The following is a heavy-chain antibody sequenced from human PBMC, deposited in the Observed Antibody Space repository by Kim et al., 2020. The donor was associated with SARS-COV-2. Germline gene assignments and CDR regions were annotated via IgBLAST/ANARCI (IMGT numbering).Heavy chain of an antibody. Sequence: GGSLRLSCAASGFTFSSYWMSWVRQAPGKGLEWVANIKQDGSEKYYVDSVKGRFTISRDNAKNSLYLQMNSLRAEDTAVYYCARDLYYYDSSGPFDYWGQGTLVTVSS. CDR1: GFTFSSYW. CDR2: IKQDGSEK. CDR3: ARDLYYYDSSGPFDY. D-gene: IGHD3-22*01. J-gene: IGHJ4*02. V-gene: IGHV3-7*01.